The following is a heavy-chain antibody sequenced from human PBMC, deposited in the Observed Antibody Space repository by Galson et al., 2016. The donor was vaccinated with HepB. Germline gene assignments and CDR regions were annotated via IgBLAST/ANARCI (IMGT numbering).Heavy chain of an antibody. D-gene: IGHD2-8*01. CDR1: GFTFSTYW. J-gene: IGHJ4*02. Sequence: SLRLSCAASGFTFSTYWMHWVRQAPGKGLVWVSRINRDGSSTTYADSVKGRFTISRDNAKNTLYLQMISLSAEDTAIYYCSRGLGGVDDYWGQGTLVTVSS. V-gene: IGHV3-74*01. CDR3: SRGLGGVDDY. CDR2: INRDGSST.